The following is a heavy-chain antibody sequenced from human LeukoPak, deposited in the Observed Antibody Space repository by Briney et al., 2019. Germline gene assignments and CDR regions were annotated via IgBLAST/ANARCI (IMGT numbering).Heavy chain of an antibody. V-gene: IGHV6-1*01. CDR1: GDSVSSNSAA. Sequence: SQTLSLTCAISGDSVSSNSAAWKWIRQSPSRGLEWLGRTYYRSKWYNDYAVSVKSRITINPDTSKNQFSLQLNSVTPEDTAVYYCATNGGYCSSTSCFAYWGQGALVTVSS. D-gene: IGHD2-2*01. CDR3: ATNGGYCSSTSCFAY. CDR2: TYYRSKWYN. J-gene: IGHJ4*02.